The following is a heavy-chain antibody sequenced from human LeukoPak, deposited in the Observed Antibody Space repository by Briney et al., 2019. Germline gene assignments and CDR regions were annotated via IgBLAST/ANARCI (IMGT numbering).Heavy chain of an antibody. CDR1: GGSFSGYY. Sequence: SETLSLTCAVYGGSFSGYYWSWIRQPPGKGLEWIGEINHSGSTNYNPSLKSRVTISVDTSKKQFFLNLSSVTAADTAVYYCARQTDSGLFILPGGQGTLVTVSS. CDR2: INHSGST. J-gene: IGHJ4*02. CDR3: ARQTDSGLFILP. D-gene: IGHD3/OR15-3a*01. V-gene: IGHV4-34*01.